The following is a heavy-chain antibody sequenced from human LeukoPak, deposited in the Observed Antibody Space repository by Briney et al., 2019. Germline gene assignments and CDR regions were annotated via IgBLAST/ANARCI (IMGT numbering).Heavy chain of an antibody. D-gene: IGHD6-13*01. CDR3: ARDPRSYSSTY. V-gene: IGHV1-8*02. CDR2: MNPNSGNT. J-gene: IGHJ4*02. CDR1: GYTFTSYY. Sequence: GASVKVSCKASGYTFTSYYMHWVRQATGQGLEWMGWMNPNSGNTGYAQKFKGRVTMTKNTSISTAYLELSSLRSEDTAVYYCARDPRSYSSTYWGQGTLVTVSS.